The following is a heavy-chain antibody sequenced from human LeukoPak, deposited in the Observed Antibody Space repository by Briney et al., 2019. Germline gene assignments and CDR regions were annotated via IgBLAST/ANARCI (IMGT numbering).Heavy chain of an antibody. Sequence: GGSLRLSCVASGFTFSSYWMSWVRQAPGKGLEWEANIKQDGSEKYYVDSVRGRFTISRDNVKNSLYLQMNSLRAEDTAVYYCARGWKFYYDSSGYPGDYWGQGTLVTVSS. CDR3: ARGWKFYYDSSGYPGDY. J-gene: IGHJ4*02. V-gene: IGHV3-7*01. CDR2: IKQDGSEK. D-gene: IGHD3-22*01. CDR1: GFTFSSYW.